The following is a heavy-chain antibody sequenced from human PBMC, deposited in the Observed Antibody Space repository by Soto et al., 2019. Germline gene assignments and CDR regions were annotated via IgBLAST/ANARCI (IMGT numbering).Heavy chain of an antibody. J-gene: IGHJ4*02. CDR3: AAFDYSKGRSAADY. Sequence: QVQLVQSGAEVKKPGSSVKVSCKASGGTFSSYAISWVRQAPGQGLEWMGGIIPIFGTANSAQKFQDRVTITADESTSTDYMELSSLRSEDTAVYYCAAFDYSKGRSAADYWGQGTLVTVSS. D-gene: IGHD4-4*01. CDR1: GGTFSSYA. CDR2: IIPIFGTA. V-gene: IGHV1-69*01.